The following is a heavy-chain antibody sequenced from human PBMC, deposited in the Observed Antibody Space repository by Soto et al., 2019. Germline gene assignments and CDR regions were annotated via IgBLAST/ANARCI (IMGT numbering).Heavy chain of an antibody. CDR2: ISYIGST. CDR1: GGSISRGDYY. D-gene: IGHD6-19*01. J-gene: IGHJ5*02. CDR3: AREGSRGDWFDP. Sequence: SETLSLTCTVSGGSISRGDYYWSWIRQHPGTGLEWIGYISYIGSTYYNPSLKSRVTISVDTSKNQFSLRLSSVTAADTAVYFCAREGSRGDWFDPWGQGTLVTVSS. V-gene: IGHV4-31*03.